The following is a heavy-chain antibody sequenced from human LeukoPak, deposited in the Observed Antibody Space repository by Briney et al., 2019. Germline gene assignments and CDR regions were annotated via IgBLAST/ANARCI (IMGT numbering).Heavy chain of an antibody. CDR1: GGSISSGNYY. V-gene: IGHV4-61*10. CDR3: ARVSASYPPDY. J-gene: IGHJ4*02. D-gene: IGHD3-10*01. Sequence: PSETLSLTCTVSGGSISSGNYYWSWIRKPAGKGLEWIGEINHSGSTNYNPSLKSRVTISVDTSKNQFSLQLNSVTPEDTAVYYCARVSASYPPDYWGQGTLVTVSS. CDR2: INHSGST.